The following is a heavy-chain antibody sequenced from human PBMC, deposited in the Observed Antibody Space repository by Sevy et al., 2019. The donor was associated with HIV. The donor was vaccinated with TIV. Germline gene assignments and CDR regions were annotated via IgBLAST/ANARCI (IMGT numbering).Heavy chain of an antibody. J-gene: IGHJ4*02. Sequence: GGSLRLSCAGSGFPFSDYQMHWVRQAPDKGLEWLAVISNDGSKTYYADSVNGRFTFSRDNSKSTLSLHMNSLRAEDTTLNYCAILIEGGYTHLFKFWDQGILVTVSP. CDR3: AILIEGGYTHLFKF. V-gene: IGHV3-30*03. D-gene: IGHD1-26*01. CDR1: GFPFSDYQ. CDR2: ISNDGSKT.